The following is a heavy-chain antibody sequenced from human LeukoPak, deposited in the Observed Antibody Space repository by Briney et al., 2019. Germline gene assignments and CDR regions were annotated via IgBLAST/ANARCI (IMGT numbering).Heavy chain of an antibody. CDR3: ARDRIGAAVHFDY. J-gene: IGHJ4*02. CDR2: ISSAGVST. CDR1: GFTFNDYY. D-gene: IGHD6-13*01. V-gene: IGHV3-11*04. Sequence: PGGSLRLSCAASGFTFNDYYMSWIRQAPGKGLERISYISSAGVSTYYADAVKGRFTISRDNAKNSLYLQMNSLRVEDTAVYYCARDRIGAAVHFDYWGQGTLVTVSS.